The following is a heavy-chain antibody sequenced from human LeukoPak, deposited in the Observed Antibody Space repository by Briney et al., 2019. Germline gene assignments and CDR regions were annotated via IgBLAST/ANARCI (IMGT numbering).Heavy chain of an antibody. V-gene: IGHV1-18*01. CDR2: ISAYNGNT. CDR3: ARDRGYDILTGNFDC. Sequence: ASVKVSCKASGYTFTSYGISCVRQAPGQGLEWMGWISAYNGNTNYAQKLQGIVTMSTDTSTSTAYMELRSLRSDDTAVYYCARDRGYDILTGNFDCWGQGTLVTVSS. CDR1: GYTFTSYG. D-gene: IGHD3-9*01. J-gene: IGHJ4*02.